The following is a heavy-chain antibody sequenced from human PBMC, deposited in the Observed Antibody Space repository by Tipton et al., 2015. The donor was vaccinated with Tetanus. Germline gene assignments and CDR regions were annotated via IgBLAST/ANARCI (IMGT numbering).Heavy chain of an antibody. Sequence: TLSLTCTVSGGSISSSTYYWSWIRQPPGKGLEWIGYIYYRGSTSYYPSLKSRVTMSVDTSKNQFSLNLSSVTAADTAVYYCARGDGSTLHYWGQGTLVTVSS. CDR3: ARGDGSTLHY. V-gene: IGHV4-61*01. J-gene: IGHJ4*02. CDR2: IYYRGST. D-gene: IGHD5-24*01. CDR1: GGSISSSTYY.